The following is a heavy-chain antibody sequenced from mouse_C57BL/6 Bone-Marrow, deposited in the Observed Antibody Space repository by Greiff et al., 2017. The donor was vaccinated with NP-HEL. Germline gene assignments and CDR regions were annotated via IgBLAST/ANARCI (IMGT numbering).Heavy chain of an antibody. CDR1: GYTFTSYW. V-gene: IGHV1-59*01. CDR2: IGPSDSYT. Sequence: VQLQQPGAELVRPGTSVKLSCTASGYTFTSYWMHWVKQRPGQGLEWIGVIGPSDSYTYYNPKFKGKATLTVDTSSSTAYLQLSSLTSEDSAVEYCAKSDFWGTGTTGTVTA. CDR3: AKSDF. J-gene: IGHJ1*03.